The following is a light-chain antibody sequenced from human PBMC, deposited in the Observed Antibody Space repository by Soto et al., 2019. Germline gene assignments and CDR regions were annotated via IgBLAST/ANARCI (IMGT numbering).Light chain of an antibody. J-gene: IGKJ5*01. CDR2: GAS. CDR1: QSVSSN. CDR3: QQYGSSPPIT. Sequence: ELVMTQSPATLSVSPGARATLSCRASQSVSSNLAWYQQKPGQAPRLLIYGASRRATGIPDRFSGIVSGTDFTLTIRGLETEDFAVYYCQQYGSSPPITFGQGTRLEI. V-gene: IGKV3-20*01.